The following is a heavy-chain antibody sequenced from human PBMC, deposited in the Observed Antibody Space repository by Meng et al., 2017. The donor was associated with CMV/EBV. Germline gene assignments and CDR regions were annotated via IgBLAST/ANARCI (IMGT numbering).Heavy chain of an antibody. CDR3: ARGSSTSSGGVYYYYGMDV. J-gene: IGHJ6*02. CDR1: GFTFSSYS. Sequence: GGSLRLSCAASGFTFSSYSMNWVRQAPGKGLEWVSYISSSSSTIYYADSVKGRFTISRENAKNSLYLQMNSLRAGDTAVYYCARGSSTSSGGVYYYYGMDVWGQGTTVTVSS. V-gene: IGHV3-48*01. CDR2: ISSSSSTI. D-gene: IGHD2-2*01.